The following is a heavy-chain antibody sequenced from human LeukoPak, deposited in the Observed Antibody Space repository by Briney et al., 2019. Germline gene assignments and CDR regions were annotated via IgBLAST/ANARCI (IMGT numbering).Heavy chain of an antibody. CDR3: APTSVSYFDH. V-gene: IGHV1-2*02. D-gene: IGHD2-2*01. CDR2: INPNSGDT. Sequence: ASVKVSCKTSGYTFTGYNMHWLRQAPGQGLEWMGWINPNSGDTNYAQKSQGRVTMTRDTSINTAYMELSRLRSDDTAVYYCAPTSVSYFDHWGQGTLVTVSS. J-gene: IGHJ4*02. CDR1: GYTFTGYN.